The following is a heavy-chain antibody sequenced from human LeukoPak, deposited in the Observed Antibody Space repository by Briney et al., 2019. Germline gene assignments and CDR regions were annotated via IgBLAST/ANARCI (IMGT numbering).Heavy chain of an antibody. CDR2: IYYSGST. CDR3: ARVTDSSGWYFDY. Sequence: SGTLCLTCTVSGGSISSHYWSWIRQPPGKGLEWIGYIYYSGSTNYNPSLNSRVTISVDTSKNQFSLKLSSVTAADTALYYCARVTDSSGWYFDYWGQGTLVTVSS. V-gene: IGHV4-59*11. D-gene: IGHD6-19*01. CDR1: GGSISSHY. J-gene: IGHJ4*02.